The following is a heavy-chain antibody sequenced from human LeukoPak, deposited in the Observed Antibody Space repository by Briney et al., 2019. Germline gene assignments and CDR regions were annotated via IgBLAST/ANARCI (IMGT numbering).Heavy chain of an antibody. D-gene: IGHD3-10*01. J-gene: IGHJ6*04. CDR3: ASETYYYGSGSRYNGV. V-gene: IGHV4-39*07. CDR2: IFYSGST. Sequence: KASETLSLTCTVSGGSISTSNYYWGWIRQPPGKGLEWIGNIFYSGSTYYSPSLKSRVTISVDTSKNQFSLKLTSVTAADTAVYYCASETYYYGSGSRYNGVWGKGTTVTVSS. CDR1: GGSISTSNYY.